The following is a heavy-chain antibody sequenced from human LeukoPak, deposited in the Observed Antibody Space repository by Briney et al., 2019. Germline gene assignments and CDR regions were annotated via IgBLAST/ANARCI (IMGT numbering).Heavy chain of an antibody. Sequence: GGSLRLSCAASGFTFSSYSMNWVRQAPGKGLEWVSSISSSSSYIYYADSVKGRFTMSRDNAKNSLYLQMNSLRAEDTAVYYCAKDSSLYGTSWWGNYFDYWGQGTLVTVSS. CDR2: ISSSSSYI. V-gene: IGHV3-21*01. CDR1: GFTFSSYS. CDR3: AKDSSLYGTSWWGNYFDY. J-gene: IGHJ4*02. D-gene: IGHD6-13*01.